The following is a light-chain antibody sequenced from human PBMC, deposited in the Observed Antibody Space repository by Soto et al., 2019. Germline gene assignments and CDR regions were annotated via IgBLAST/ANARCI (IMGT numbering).Light chain of an antibody. CDR1: QSISSW. J-gene: IGKJ1*01. CDR2: DAS. V-gene: IGKV1-5*01. CDR3: QQYNSYPWT. Sequence: DIQMTQSPPTLSASVGDRVTITCRASQSISSWLAWYQQKPGKAPKLLIYDASSLESGVPSRFSGSGSGTEFTFTISSLQPDDFASYYCQQYNSYPWTFGQGTKV.